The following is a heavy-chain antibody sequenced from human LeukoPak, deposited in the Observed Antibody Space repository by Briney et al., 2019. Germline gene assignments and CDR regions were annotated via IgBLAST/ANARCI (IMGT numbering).Heavy chain of an antibody. D-gene: IGHD3-22*01. Sequence: GGSLRLSCAASGFTFSSYSMNWVRQAPGKGLEWVSAISGSGGSTYYADSVKGRFTISRDNSKNTLYLQMNSLRAEETAVYYCAKDHYDSSGYYYFDYWGQGTLVTVSS. CDR1: GFTFSSYS. J-gene: IGHJ4*02. CDR3: AKDHYDSSGYYYFDY. CDR2: ISGSGGST. V-gene: IGHV3-23*01.